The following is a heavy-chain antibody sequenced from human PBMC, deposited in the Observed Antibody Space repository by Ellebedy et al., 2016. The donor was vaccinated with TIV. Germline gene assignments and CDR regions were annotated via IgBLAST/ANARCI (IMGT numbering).Heavy chain of an antibody. Sequence: GESLKISXAASGSTFSSYSMNWVRQAPGKGLEWVSSISSSSSYIYYADSVKGRFTISRDNAKNSLYLQMNSLRAEDTAVYYCARKDGSYWGQGTLVTVSS. V-gene: IGHV3-21*01. CDR1: GSTFSSYS. CDR3: ARKDGSY. CDR2: ISSSSSYI. J-gene: IGHJ4*02.